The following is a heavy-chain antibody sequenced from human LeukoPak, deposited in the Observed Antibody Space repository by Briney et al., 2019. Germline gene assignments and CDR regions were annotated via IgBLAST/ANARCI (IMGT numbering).Heavy chain of an antibody. D-gene: IGHD2-2*02. J-gene: IGHJ5*02. V-gene: IGHV3-21*01. CDR1: GFTFSSYS. CDR2: ISSSSSYI. Sequence: GGSLRLSCAASGFTFSSYSMNWVRQAPGKGLEWVSSISSSSSYIYYADSVKGRFTISRDNAKNSLYLQMNSLRAEDTAVYCCASQYCSSTSCYTFWFDPWGQGTLVTVSS. CDR3: ASQYCSSTSCYTFWFDP.